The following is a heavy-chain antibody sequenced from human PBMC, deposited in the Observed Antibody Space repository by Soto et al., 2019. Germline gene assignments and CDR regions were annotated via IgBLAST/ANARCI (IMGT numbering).Heavy chain of an antibody. V-gene: IGHV3-72*01. CDR3: ARGITLVRGTTYYYYGMDV. J-gene: IGHJ6*02. CDR1: GFTFSDHY. Sequence: GGSLRLSCAASGFTFSDHYMDWVRQAPGKGLEWVGRTRNKANSYTTEYAASVKGRFTISRDDSKNSLYLQMNSLKTEDTAVYYCARGITLVRGTTYYYYGMDVWGQGTRVTVSS. D-gene: IGHD3-10*01. CDR2: TRNKANSYTT.